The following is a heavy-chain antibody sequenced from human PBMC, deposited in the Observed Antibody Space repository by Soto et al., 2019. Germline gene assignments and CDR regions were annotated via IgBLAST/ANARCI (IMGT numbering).Heavy chain of an antibody. J-gene: IGHJ4*02. CDR2: IIPIFGTA. Sequence: SVKVSCKTSGYPFTSYDINWVRQAPGQGLEWMGGIIPIFGTANYAQKFQGRVTITADESTSTAYMELSSLRSEDTAVYYCAREYGDYRHFDYWGQGTLVTVSS. V-gene: IGHV1-69*13. CDR1: GYPFTSYD. CDR3: AREYGDYRHFDY. D-gene: IGHD4-17*01.